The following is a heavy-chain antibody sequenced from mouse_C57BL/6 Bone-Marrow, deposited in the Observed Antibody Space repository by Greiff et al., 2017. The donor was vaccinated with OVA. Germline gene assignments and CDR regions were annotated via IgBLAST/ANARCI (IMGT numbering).Heavy chain of an antibody. CDR3: ARRQLGLGC. CDR2: INPYNGGT. CDR1: GYTFTDYY. V-gene: IGHV1-19*01. J-gene: IGHJ2*01. D-gene: IGHD3-2*01. Sequence: VQLQQSGPVLVKPGASVKMSCKASGYTFTDYYMNWVKQSPGKSLEWIGVINPYNGGTSYNQKFKGKATLTVDKSSSTAYMELNSLTSEDSAVYYWARRQLGLGCWGQGTTLTVSS.